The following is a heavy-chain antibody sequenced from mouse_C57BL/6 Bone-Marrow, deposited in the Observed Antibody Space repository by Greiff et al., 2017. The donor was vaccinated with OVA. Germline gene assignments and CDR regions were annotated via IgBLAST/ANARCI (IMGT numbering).Heavy chain of an antibody. D-gene: IGHD2-3*01. V-gene: IGHV14-4*01. CDR2: IDPENGDT. CDR3: TTLFDGYFFAY. J-gene: IGHJ3*01. CDR1: GFNIKDDY. Sequence: VQLQQSGAELVRPGASVKLSCTASGFNIKDDYMHWVKQRPEQGLEWIGWIDPENGDTEYASKFQGKATITADTSSNTAYLQLSSLTSEDTAVCYCTTLFDGYFFAYWGQGTLVTVSA.